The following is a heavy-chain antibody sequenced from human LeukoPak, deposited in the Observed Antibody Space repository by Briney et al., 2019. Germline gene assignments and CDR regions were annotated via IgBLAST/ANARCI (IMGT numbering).Heavy chain of an antibody. V-gene: IGHV3-30*03. J-gene: IGHJ4*02. Sequence: GGSLRLSCAASGFTVSSNYMSWVRQAPGKGLEWVAVISYDGSNKYYADSVKGRFTISRDNSKNTLYLQMNSLRAEDTAVYYCARDSKAWIQLWFYYWGQGTLVTVSS. CDR1: GFTVSSNY. D-gene: IGHD5-18*01. CDR3: ARDSKAWIQLWFYY. CDR2: ISYDGSNK.